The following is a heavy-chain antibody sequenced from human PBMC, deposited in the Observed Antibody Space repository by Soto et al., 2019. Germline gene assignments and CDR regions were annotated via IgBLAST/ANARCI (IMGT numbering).Heavy chain of an antibody. D-gene: IGHD5-12*01. CDR2: INPSGGST. J-gene: IGHJ6*02. CDR1: GYTFTSYY. CDR3: ARDGPIKYSGYDDCYYGMDV. V-gene: IGHV1-46*01. Sequence: ASVKVSCKASGYTFTSYYMHWVRQAPGQGLEWMRIINPSGGSTSYAHKFQGRVTMTRDTSTSTVYMELSSLRSEDTAVYYCARDGPIKYSGYDDCYYGMDVWGQGTTVTVSS.